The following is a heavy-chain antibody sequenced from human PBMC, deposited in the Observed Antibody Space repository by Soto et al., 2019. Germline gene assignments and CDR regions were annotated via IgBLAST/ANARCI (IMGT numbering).Heavy chain of an antibody. D-gene: IGHD1-20*01. CDR2: ISAYNGNT. CDR3: ARDVTGSTSVAYPRPGNMHV. Sequence: ASVKVSCKASGYTFTSYGISWVRQAPGQGLEWMGWISAYNGNTNYAQKLQGRVTMTTDTSTSTAYMELRSLRSDDTAVYYCARDVTGSTSVAYPRPGNMHVCGQGTTFTIYS. V-gene: IGHV1-18*01. CDR1: GYTFTSYG. J-gene: IGHJ6*02.